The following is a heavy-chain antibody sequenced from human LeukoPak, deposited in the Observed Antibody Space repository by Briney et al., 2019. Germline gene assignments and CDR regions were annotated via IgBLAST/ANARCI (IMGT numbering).Heavy chain of an antibody. J-gene: IGHJ4*02. V-gene: IGHV3-7*01. Sequence: GGSLRLSCAASGFTFSSYWMSWVRQAPGKGLEWVANIKQDGSEKYYVDSVKGRFTISRDNAKNSLYLQMNSLRAEDTAVYYCARDNHMSGSYPTFDYWGQGTLVTVSS. D-gene: IGHD1-26*01. CDR2: IKQDGSEK. CDR3: ARDNHMSGSYPTFDY. CDR1: GFTFSSYW.